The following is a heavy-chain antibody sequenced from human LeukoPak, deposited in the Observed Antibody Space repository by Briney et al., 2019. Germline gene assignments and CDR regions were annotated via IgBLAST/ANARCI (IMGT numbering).Heavy chain of an antibody. Sequence: KPSETLSLTCTVSGGSISSYYWSWIRQPPGKGLEWIGYIYYSGSTNYNPSLKSRVTMSVDTSKNQFSLKLSSVTAADTAVYYCARDSGSYFDYWGQGTLVTVSS. J-gene: IGHJ4*02. CDR2: IYYSGST. CDR1: GGSISSYY. CDR3: ARDSGSYFDY. D-gene: IGHD1-26*01. V-gene: IGHV4-59*12.